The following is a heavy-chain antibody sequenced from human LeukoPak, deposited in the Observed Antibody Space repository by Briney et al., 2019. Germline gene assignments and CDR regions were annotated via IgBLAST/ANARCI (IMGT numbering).Heavy chain of an antibody. J-gene: IGHJ4*02. CDR1: GFSLSTSGMC. D-gene: IGHD3-10*01. CDR2: IDWDDDK. CDR3: ARSPSMVRGVIPLFFDY. V-gene: IGHV2-70*11. Sequence: SGPALVKPTQTLTLTCTFSGFSLSTSGMCVSWIRQPPGRALEWLARIDWDDDKYYSTSLKTRLTISKDTSKNQVVLTMTNMDPVDTATYYCARSPSMVRGVIPLFFDYWGQGTLVTVSS.